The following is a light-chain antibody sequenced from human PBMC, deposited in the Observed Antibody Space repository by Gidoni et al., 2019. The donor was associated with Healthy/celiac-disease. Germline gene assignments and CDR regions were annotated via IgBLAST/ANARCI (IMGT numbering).Light chain of an antibody. J-gene: IGLJ2*01. CDR1: SSDVGGYNY. V-gene: IGLV2-14*01. CDR3: SSYTSSSTVV. CDR2: EVS. Sequence: QSALTQPASVSGSPGQSITISCTGTSSDVGGYNYVSWYQQHPGKAPKLMIYEVSNRTSGVSNRISGLQAEDEADYYCSSYTSSSTVVFGGGTKLTVL.